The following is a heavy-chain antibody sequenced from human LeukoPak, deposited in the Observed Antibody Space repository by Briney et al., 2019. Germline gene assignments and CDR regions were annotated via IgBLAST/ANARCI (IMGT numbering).Heavy chain of an antibody. CDR3: ATWRTAKTGFDY. J-gene: IGHJ4*02. CDR2: IYYSGSP. CDR1: GGSISNNNYY. Sequence: SETLSLTCTVSGGSISNNNYYWAWIRQPPGKGLECIGSIYYSGSPSYNPSLKSRVTISVDTPKNQFSLRLSSVTAADTAVYYCATWRTAKTGFDYWGQGTLVTVSS. D-gene: IGHD1-1*01. V-gene: IGHV4-39*01.